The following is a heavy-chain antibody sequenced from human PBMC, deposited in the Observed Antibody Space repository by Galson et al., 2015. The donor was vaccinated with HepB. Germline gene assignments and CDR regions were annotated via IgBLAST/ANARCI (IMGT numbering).Heavy chain of an antibody. CDR2: IIPILGSA. J-gene: IGHJ4*02. CDR3: ARGVLLWDGPDY. D-gene: IGHD3-10*01. V-gene: IGHV1-69*13. Sequence: SVKVSCKASGGTFSSYALSWVRQAPGQGLEWMGGIIPILGSANYAQKFQGRVTITADVSTSTVFMELSSLRSEDTAVYHCARGVLLWDGPDYWGQGTLVTVSS. CDR1: GGTFSSYA.